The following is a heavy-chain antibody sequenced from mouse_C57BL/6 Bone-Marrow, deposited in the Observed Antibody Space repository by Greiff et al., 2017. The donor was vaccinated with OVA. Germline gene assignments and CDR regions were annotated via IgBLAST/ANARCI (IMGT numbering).Heavy chain of an antibody. CDR3: ARHSSGSLFAY. D-gene: IGHD3-2*02. CDR2: ISSGGSYT. J-gene: IGHJ3*01. Sequence: DVQLVESGGDLVKPGGSLKLSCAASGFTFSSYGMSWVRQTPDQRLEWVATISSGGSYTYYPDSVKGRFTISRDNAKNTLYLQMSSLKSEDTAMYYCARHSSGSLFAYWGQGTLVTVSA. CDR1: GFTFSSYG. V-gene: IGHV5-6*01.